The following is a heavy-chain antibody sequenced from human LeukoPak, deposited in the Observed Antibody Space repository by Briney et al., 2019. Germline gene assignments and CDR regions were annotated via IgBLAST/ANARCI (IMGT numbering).Heavy chain of an antibody. Sequence: SETPSLTCTVSGGSISSYYWSWIRQPAGKGLEWIGRIYTSGSTNYNPSLKSRVTMSVDTSKNQFSLKLSSVTAADTAVYYCARVASSSDLYYFDYWGQGTLVTVSS. CDR2: IYTSGST. V-gene: IGHV4-4*07. CDR3: ARVASSSDLYYFDY. CDR1: GGSISSYY. D-gene: IGHD6-6*01. J-gene: IGHJ4*02.